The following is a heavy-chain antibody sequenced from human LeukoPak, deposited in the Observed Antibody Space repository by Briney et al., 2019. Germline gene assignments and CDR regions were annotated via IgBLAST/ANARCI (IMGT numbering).Heavy chain of an antibody. CDR3: ARDIGNFDSGSSNLDY. V-gene: IGHV3-33*01. D-gene: IGHD3-10*01. CDR2: IWYDGSKK. J-gene: IGHJ4*02. CDR1: GFTFSSYG. Sequence: PGGSLRLSCVASGFTFSSYGMFWVRQAPGKGLEWVAVIWYDGSKKYYGDSVKGRFSVSRDDSKNTLYLQMNSLRAEDTAVYYCARDIGNFDSGSSNLDYWGQGTLVTVSS.